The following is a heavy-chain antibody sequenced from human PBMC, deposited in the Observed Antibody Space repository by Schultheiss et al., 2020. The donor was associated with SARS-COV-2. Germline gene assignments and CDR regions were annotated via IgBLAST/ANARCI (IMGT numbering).Heavy chain of an antibody. CDR2: IYYSGST. D-gene: IGHD2-15*01. J-gene: IGHJ4*02. Sequence: SETLSLTCTVSGGSISSGGYYWSWIRQHPGKGLEWIGYIYYSGSTYYNPSLKSRVTISVDTSKNQFSLKLSSVTAADTAVYYCARRGYCSGGRCYYFDYWGQGTLVTVSS. CDR3: ARRGYCSGGRCYYFDY. CDR1: GGSISSGGYY. V-gene: IGHV4-31*03.